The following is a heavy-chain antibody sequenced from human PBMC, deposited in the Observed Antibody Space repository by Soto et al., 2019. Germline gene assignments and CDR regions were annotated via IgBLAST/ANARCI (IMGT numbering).Heavy chain of an antibody. CDR1: GYILTELS. D-gene: IGHD3-9*01. Sequence: ASVKVSCKVSGYILTELSMHWVRQAPGKGLEWMGGFDPEDGETIYAQKFQGRVTMTEDTSTDTAYMELSSLRSEDTAVYYCATEVIRYFDWYTRDYWGQGTLVTVSS. V-gene: IGHV1-24*01. CDR2: FDPEDGET. CDR3: ATEVIRYFDWYTRDY. J-gene: IGHJ4*02.